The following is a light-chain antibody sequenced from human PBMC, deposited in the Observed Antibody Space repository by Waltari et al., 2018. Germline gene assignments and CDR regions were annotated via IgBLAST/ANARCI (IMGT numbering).Light chain of an antibody. CDR3: QQYGGSPPFT. CDR1: QSVSSSY. V-gene: IGKV3-20*01. J-gene: IGKJ3*01. CDR2: GVS. Sequence: EIVLTQSPGTLSLSPGDRATLSCRASQSVSSSYLAGYQQKPGQAPRLLMYGVSYRAAGIPDRFSGSGSGTDFTLTISRLEPEDFAVYYCQQYGGSPPFTFGPGTKVDI.